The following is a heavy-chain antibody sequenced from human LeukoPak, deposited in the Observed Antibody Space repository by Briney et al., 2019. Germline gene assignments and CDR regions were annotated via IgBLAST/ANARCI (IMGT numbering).Heavy chain of an antibody. D-gene: IGHD6-19*01. CDR3: ARAEQWLGNAFDI. CDR2: INPNSGGT. J-gene: IGHJ3*02. Sequence: ASVKVSCKASGYTFTGYYMHWVRQAPGQGLEWMGWINPNSGGTNYAQKFQGWVTMTRDTSISTAYMELSRLRSDDTAVYYCARAEQWLGNAFDIWGQGTMVTVSS. CDR1: GYTFTGYY. V-gene: IGHV1-2*04.